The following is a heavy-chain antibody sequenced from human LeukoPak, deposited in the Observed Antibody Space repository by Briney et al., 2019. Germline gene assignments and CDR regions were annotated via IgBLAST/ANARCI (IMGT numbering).Heavy chain of an antibody. CDR3: ARDVVAAAGTWDY. V-gene: IGHV4-59*12. D-gene: IGHD6-13*01. CDR2: IYYSGST. Sequence: SETLSLTCTVSGGSISSYYWSWIRQPPGKGLEWIGYIYYSGSTNYNPSLKSRVTMSLDTSKNQFSLKLSSVTAADTAVYFCARDVVAAAGTWDYWGQGTLVTVSS. J-gene: IGHJ4*02. CDR1: GGSISSYY.